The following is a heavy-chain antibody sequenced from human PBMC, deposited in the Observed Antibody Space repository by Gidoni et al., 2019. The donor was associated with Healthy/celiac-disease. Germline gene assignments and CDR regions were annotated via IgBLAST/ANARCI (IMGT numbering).Heavy chain of an antibody. CDR3: ASSYCSSTSCYSGSGSGWFDP. J-gene: IGHJ5*02. V-gene: IGHV1-69*01. D-gene: IGHD2-2*02. Sequence: QVQLVQSGAEVTKPGSSVKVSCKASGGTFSSYAISWVRQAPGQGLEWMGGIIPIFGTANYAQKCQGRVTITADESTSTAYMELSSLRSEDTAVYYCASSYCSSTSCYSGSGSGWFDPWGQGTLVTVSS. CDR2: IIPIFGTA. CDR1: GGTFSSYA.